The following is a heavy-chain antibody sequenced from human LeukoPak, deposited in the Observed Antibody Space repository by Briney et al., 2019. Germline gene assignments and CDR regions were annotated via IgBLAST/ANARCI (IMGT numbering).Heavy chain of an antibody. CDR1: GFTFSSYA. D-gene: IGHD6-13*01. CDR3: ARDLSYSSSWPGSDYYYGMDV. J-gene: IGHJ6*02. V-gene: IGHV3-48*04. Sequence: GGSLRLSCAASGFTFSSYAMGWVRQAPGKGLEWVSYISSSSSTIYYADSVKGRFTISRDNAKNSLYLQMNSLRAEDTAVYYCARDLSYSSSWPGSDYYYGMDVWGQGTTVTVSS. CDR2: ISSSSSTI.